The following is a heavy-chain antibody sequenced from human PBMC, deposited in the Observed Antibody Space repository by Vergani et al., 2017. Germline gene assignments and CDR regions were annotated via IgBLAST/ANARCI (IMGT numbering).Heavy chain of an antibody. CDR2: ISSSSSYI. CDR1: GFTFDDYT. Sequence: EVQLVESGGVVVQPGGSLRLSCAASGFTFDDYTMHWVRQAPGKGLEWVSSISSSSSYIYYADSVKGRFTISRDNAKNSLYLQMNSLRAEDTAVYYCARVDLDCTNGVCYPDFDYWGQGTLVTVSS. V-gene: IGHV3-21*01. CDR3: ARVDLDCTNGVCYPDFDY. D-gene: IGHD2-8*01. J-gene: IGHJ4*02.